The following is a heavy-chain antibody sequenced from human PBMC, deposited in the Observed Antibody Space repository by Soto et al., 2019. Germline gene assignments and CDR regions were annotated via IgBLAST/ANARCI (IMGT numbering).Heavy chain of an antibody. CDR1: GGSISTYY. D-gene: IGHD3-22*01. J-gene: IGHJ4*02. CDR2: IYYAGTT. CDR3: TRLGGYYQALDS. Sequence: PSETLSLTCTVSGGSISTYYWSWIRQSPGKGLEWIGYIYYAGTTTYNPSLKNRVTISLDTPKNQFSLKMDSVTAADTAVYYCTRLGGYYQALDSWGQGILVTVSS. V-gene: IGHV4-59*08.